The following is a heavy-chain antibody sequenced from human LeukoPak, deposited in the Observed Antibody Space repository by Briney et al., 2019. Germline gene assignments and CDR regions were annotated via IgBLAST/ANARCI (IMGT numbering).Heavy chain of an antibody. CDR1: GYTFTNYD. Sequence: ASVKVSCKASGYTFTNYDINWVRQATGQGLEWMGWMNPNSGNTGYAQKFQGRVTITRNTSISTAYMELSSLRSEDTAVYYCARVIDGSGGYYKSSHYYYMDVWGKGTTVTVSS. V-gene: IGHV1-8*03. CDR2: MNPNSGNT. J-gene: IGHJ6*03. CDR3: ARVIDGSGGYYKSSHYYYMDV. D-gene: IGHD3-10*01.